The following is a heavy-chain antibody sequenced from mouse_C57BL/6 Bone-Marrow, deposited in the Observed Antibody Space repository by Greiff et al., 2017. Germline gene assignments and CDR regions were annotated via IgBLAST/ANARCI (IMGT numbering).Heavy chain of an antibody. CDR1: GFTFSDYG. J-gene: IGHJ2*01. CDR2: ISNLAYSI. D-gene: IGHD2-3*01. V-gene: IGHV5-15*01. CDR3: TRRGADGYYDY. Sequence: EVKLMESGGGLVQPGGSLKFSCAASGFTFSDYGMAWVRQAPRKGPEWVAFISNLAYSIYYADTLTGRFTISRENAKNTLYLEMSSLRSEDTAMYSCTRRGADGYYDYWGQDATLTVSS.